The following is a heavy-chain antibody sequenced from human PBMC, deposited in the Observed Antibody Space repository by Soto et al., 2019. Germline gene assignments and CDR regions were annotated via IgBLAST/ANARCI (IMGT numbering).Heavy chain of an antibody. V-gene: IGHV1-3*01. Sequence: QVQLVQSGAEVKKPGASVKVSCKASGYTFTSYAMHWVRQAPGLRLEGMGWINAGNGNTKYSQKFQGRVTITRDTSASTADMELSSLRSEDTAVYYCARAMVADTQGPMVDYWGQGTLVTVSS. D-gene: IGHD2-15*01. CDR2: INAGNGNT. CDR3: ARAMVADTQGPMVDY. J-gene: IGHJ4*02. CDR1: GYTFTSYA.